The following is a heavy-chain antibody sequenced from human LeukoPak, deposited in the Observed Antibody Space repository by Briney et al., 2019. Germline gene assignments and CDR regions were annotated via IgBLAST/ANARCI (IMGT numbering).Heavy chain of an antibody. J-gene: IGHJ6*03. D-gene: IGHD6-13*01. CDR3: ARLSYSSSWWAGDYYYYYMDV. CDR1: GGSFSGYY. CDR2: INHSGST. Sequence: SETLSLTCAVYGGSFSGYYWSWIRQPPGKGLEWIGEINHSGSTNYNPSLKSRVTISVDTSKNQFSLKLSSVTAADTAVYYCARLSYSSSWWAGDYYYYYMDVWGKGTTVTISS. V-gene: IGHV4-34*01.